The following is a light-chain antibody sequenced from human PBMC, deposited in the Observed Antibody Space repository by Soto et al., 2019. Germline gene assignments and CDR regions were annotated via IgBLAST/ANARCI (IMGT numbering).Light chain of an antibody. Sequence: DIVLTQSPCTLSLSPVERATLSCRASQSVSSSYLAWYQQKPGQAPRLLIYGASSRATGIPDRFSGSGSGTDFTLTISRLEPEDFAVYYCQQYGSSPGTFGQGTKVDIK. V-gene: IGKV3-20*01. CDR2: GAS. CDR3: QQYGSSPGT. J-gene: IGKJ1*01. CDR1: QSVSSSY.